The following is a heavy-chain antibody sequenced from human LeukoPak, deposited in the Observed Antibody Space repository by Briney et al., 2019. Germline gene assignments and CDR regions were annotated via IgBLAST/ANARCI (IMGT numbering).Heavy chain of an antibody. D-gene: IGHD6-19*01. V-gene: IGHV3-23*01. J-gene: IGHJ4*02. Sequence: PGGSLRLSCAASGFTFSSYAMSWVRQAPGKGLEWVSAISGSGGSTYYADSVKGRFTISRDNSKNTLYLQTNSLRAEDTAVYYCAKQGSRGYSSGWYDYWGQGTLVTVSS. CDR3: AKQGSRGYSSGWYDY. CDR2: ISGSGGST. CDR1: GFTFSSYA.